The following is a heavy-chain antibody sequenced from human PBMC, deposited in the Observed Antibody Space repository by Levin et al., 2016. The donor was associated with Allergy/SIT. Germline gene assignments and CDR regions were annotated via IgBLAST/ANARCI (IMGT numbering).Heavy chain of an antibody. D-gene: IGHD3/OR15-3a*01. CDR2: IGQDEYTT. V-gene: IGHV3-7*01. CDR3: AREGTGFDV. CDR1: GFSFSAYW. J-gene: IGHJ3*01. Sequence: GGSLRLSCAASGFSFSAYWMSWVRQAPGKGLEWVANIGQDEYTTYYVDSVKGRFTSSRDNAKNSLSLQMNSLRIDDTAVYYCAREGTGFDVWGQGTMVSVSS.